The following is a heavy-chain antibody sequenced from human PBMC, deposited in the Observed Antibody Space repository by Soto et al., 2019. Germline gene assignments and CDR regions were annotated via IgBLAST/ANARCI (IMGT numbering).Heavy chain of an antibody. CDR2: IWYDGSNK. CDR3: ARDGGGYYDSRGYSAYFQH. D-gene: IGHD3-22*01. Sequence: QVQLVESGGGVVQPGRSLRLSCAASGFTFSNYGMHWVRQAPGKGLEWVAVIWYDGSNKYYADSVKGRFTISRDNSKNTLYLQMNSLRAEDTAVYYCARDGGGYYDSRGYSAYFQHWGQGTLVTVSS. CDR1: GFTFSNYG. V-gene: IGHV3-33*01. J-gene: IGHJ1*01.